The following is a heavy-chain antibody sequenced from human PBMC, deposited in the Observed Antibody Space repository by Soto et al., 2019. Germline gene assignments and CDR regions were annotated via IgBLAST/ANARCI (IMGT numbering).Heavy chain of an antibody. J-gene: IGHJ4*02. CDR2: IHYSGTT. CDR1: GGSMRIYL. V-gene: IGHV4-59*07. CDR3: AAGEASSRNLAPSCLDF. Sequence: PSDTLSLTCTVCGGSMRIYLGAWFRQHPGKGLEWIGYIHYSGTTSFFPSYNPSLRSRVTISEDTSKNQFSLKLLSVTTADTAVYFCAAGEASSRNLAPSCLDFWGQGTLVTVSS. D-gene: IGHD6-13*01.